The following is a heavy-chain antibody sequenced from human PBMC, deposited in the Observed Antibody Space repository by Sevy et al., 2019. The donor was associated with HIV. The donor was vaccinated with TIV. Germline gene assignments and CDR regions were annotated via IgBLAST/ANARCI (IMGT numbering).Heavy chain of an antibody. V-gene: IGHV3-33*01. CDR2: IWNDGSNK. Sequence: GSLRLSCAASGFTFSNYGMHWVRQAPGKGLEWVAVIWNDGSNKYYADSVKGRFTISSDNSKNTLYLQMNRLRVEETAVYFCARGGDFNDRSAKRDFDYWGQGTLVTVSS. CDR1: GFTFSNYG. CDR3: ARGGDFNDRSAKRDFDY. J-gene: IGHJ4*02. D-gene: IGHD3-22*01.